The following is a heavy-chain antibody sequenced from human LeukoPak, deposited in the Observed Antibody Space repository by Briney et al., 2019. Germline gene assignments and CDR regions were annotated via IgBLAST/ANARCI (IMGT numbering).Heavy chain of an antibody. CDR3: ARAVSHCSGGSCQTTGAGY. Sequence: ASVKVSCKASGYTFTGYYMHWVRQAPGQGLEWMGWINPNSGGTNYAQKFQGRVTMTRDTSISTAYMELSRLRSDDTAVYYCARAVSHCSGGSCQTTGAGYWGQGTLVTVSS. CDR1: GYTFTGYY. CDR2: INPNSGGT. J-gene: IGHJ4*02. D-gene: IGHD2-15*01. V-gene: IGHV1-2*02.